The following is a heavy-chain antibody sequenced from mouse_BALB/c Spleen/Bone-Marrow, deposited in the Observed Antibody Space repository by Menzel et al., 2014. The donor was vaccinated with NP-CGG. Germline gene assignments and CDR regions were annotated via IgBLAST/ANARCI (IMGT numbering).Heavy chain of an antibody. Sequence: EVQLVESGGGLVQPGGSLKLSCAASGFTFSSYTMSWVRQTPEKRLEWVAYISNGGGSTYYPDTVKGRFTISRDNAKNTLYLQVSSLKSEDTAMYYCARRNAATYYFDYWGEGTTLTVSS. CDR3: ARRNAATYYFDY. V-gene: IGHV5-12-2*01. CDR2: ISNGGGST. D-gene: IGHD1-2*01. CDR1: GFTFSSYT. J-gene: IGHJ2*01.